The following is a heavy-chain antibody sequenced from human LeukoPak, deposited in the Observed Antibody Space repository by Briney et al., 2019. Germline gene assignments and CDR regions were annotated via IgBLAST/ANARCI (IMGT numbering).Heavy chain of an antibody. Sequence: PGGSLRLSCAASGFTFSSYGMSWVRQAPGKGLEWVSYISSSGSTIYYADSVKGRFTISRDNAKNSLYLQMNSLRAEDTAVYYCARELFYYYGSGTYLDYWGQGTLVTVSS. V-gene: IGHV3-48*04. CDR3: ARELFYYYGSGTYLDY. D-gene: IGHD3-10*01. CDR1: GFTFSSYG. CDR2: ISSSGSTI. J-gene: IGHJ4*02.